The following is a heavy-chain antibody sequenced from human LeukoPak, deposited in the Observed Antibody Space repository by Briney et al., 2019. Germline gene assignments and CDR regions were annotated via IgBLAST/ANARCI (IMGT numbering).Heavy chain of an antibody. Sequence: GGSLRLSCAASGFTFSSYSMNWVRQAPGKGLEWVSSISSSSYIYYADSVKGRFTISRDNAKNSLYLQMNSLRAEDTAVYYCARSGAAAGKFDYWGQGTLVTVSS. D-gene: IGHD6-13*01. CDR1: GFTFSSYS. V-gene: IGHV3-21*01. CDR3: ARSGAAAGKFDY. J-gene: IGHJ4*02. CDR2: ISSSSYI.